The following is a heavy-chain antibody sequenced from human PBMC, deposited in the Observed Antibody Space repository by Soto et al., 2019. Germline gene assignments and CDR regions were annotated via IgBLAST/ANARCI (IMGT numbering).Heavy chain of an antibody. Sequence: QVHLQESGPGLVKPSQTLSLTCGVSGGSISSGGYYWSWIRQRPGKGLEWIGYISYSGATYYTPSVEIQTTRSKDMSKNQFSLKLSSVTAADTAVYYWARRVPVAGLFDYWGQGTLVTVSS. CDR2: ISYSGAT. CDR1: GGSISSGGYY. CDR3: ARRVPVAGLFDY. V-gene: IGHV4-31*11. D-gene: IGHD6-19*01. J-gene: IGHJ4*02.